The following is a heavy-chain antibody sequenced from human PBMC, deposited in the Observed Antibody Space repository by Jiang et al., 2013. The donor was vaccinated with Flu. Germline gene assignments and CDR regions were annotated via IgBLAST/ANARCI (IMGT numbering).Heavy chain of an antibody. CDR2: INHRGST. V-gene: IGHV4-34*01. CDR3: ARGLRLGRIDY. J-gene: IGHJ4*02. Sequence: LLKPSETLSLTCAVYGGSFSGYYWSWIRQPPGKGLEWIGEINHRGSTNFNPSLKSRVTILVDTSENQFSLKLSSVTAADTAVYYCARGLRLGRIDYWGQGTVVTVSS. D-gene: IGHD3-10*01. CDR1: GGSFSGYY.